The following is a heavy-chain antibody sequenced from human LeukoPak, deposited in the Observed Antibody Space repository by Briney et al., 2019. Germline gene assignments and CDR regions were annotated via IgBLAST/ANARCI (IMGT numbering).Heavy chain of an antibody. J-gene: IGHJ6*03. CDR3: ARTLLLWIREGMDV. D-gene: IGHD3-10*01. Sequence: SEGLSDTCMVSLGSLSSSRYYWGWIRQPAGGGLECIGRIYTSGRTNYNPSLKSRVTIPVGTPKNQFFLKLNPVTTPGTAVYYRARTLLLWIREGMDVWGKGTTVTIP. CDR1: LGSLSSSRYY. CDR2: IYTSGRT. V-gene: IGHV4-61*02.